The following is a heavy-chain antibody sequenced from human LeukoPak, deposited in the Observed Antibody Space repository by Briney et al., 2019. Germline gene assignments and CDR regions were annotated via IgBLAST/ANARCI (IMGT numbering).Heavy chain of an antibody. CDR2: IYYSGST. CDR1: GGSISSYY. Sequence: SETLSLTCTVSGGSISSYYWSWIRQPPGKGLEWIGYIYYSGSTNYNPSLKSRVTISVDTSKNQFSLKLSSVTAADTAVYYCARTADCGGDCYYFDYWGQGTLVTASS. D-gene: IGHD2-21*02. V-gene: IGHV4-59*08. J-gene: IGHJ4*02. CDR3: ARTADCGGDCYYFDY.